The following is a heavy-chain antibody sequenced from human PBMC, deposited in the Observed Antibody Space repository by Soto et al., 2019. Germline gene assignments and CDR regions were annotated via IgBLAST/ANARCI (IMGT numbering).Heavy chain of an antibody. CDR1: GSRFSNYV. CDR3: AREVRGKNAGYNGLVSLGY. V-gene: IGHV1-69*06. Sequence: QVQLVQSGAEVKTPGSSLKVSCTVSGSRFSNYVISWVRQAPGHGLEWLGRIIPIFNSTQYAQKFQGRVTINADKSTNTASLEMSSLRSDDTAVYYCAREVRGKNAGYNGLVSLGYWGQGTLVTVSS. J-gene: IGHJ4*02. CDR2: IIPIFNST. D-gene: IGHD2-2*02.